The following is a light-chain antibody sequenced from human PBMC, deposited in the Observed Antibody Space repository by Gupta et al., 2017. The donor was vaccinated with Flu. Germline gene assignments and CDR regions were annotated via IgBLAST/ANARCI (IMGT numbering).Light chain of an antibody. J-gene: IGKJ5*01. Sequence: DIVMTQSPLSLPVTPGEPASISCRSSQSLLHSNGYNYLDWYLQKPGQSPQLLIYLGSNRASGVPDRFSGSGSGTDFTLKISRVEAEDVGVYYCMQALQTAITFGQGTQLEIK. CDR3: MQALQTAIT. CDR2: LGS. CDR1: QSLLHSNGYNY. V-gene: IGKV2-28*01.